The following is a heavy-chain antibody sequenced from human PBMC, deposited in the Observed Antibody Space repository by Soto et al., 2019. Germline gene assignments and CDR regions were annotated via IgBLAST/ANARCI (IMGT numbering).Heavy chain of an antibody. Sequence: GGSLRLSCAASGFTFSSYSMNWVRQAPGKGLEWVSSISSSSSYIYYADSVKGRFTISRDNAKNSLYLQMNSLGAEDTAVYYCARDFGELYCSGGSCHDYYYYYMDVWGKGTTVTVSS. D-gene: IGHD2-15*01. CDR2: ISSSSSYI. CDR3: ARDFGELYCSGGSCHDYYYYYMDV. J-gene: IGHJ6*03. V-gene: IGHV3-21*01. CDR1: GFTFSSYS.